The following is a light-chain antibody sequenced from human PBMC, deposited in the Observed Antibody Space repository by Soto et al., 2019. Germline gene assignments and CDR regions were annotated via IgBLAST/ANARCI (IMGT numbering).Light chain of an antibody. CDR2: GDN. CDR3: QSYDSSLSGSV. J-gene: IGLJ2*01. CDR1: SSNIGAGYH. V-gene: IGLV1-40*01. Sequence: QSVLTQPPSVSGAPGQRVTISCTGSSSNIGAGYHVHWYQQLPGTAPKLLIYGDNNRPSGVPDRFSGSKSGTSVSLAITGLQAEDEADYYCQSYDSSLSGSVFGGGTKVTVL.